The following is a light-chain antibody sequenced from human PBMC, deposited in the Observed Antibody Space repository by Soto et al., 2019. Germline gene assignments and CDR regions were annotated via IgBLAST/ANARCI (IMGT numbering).Light chain of an antibody. CDR2: DAS. CDR1: QSVSTN. J-gene: IGKJ1*01. CDR3: QQYYSYPWT. Sequence: EIVVTQFPATLSESPGERVTLSCRASQSVSTNLAWYQQRPGEAPRLLIFDASARAVDIPGRFSGSGSGTDFTLTISCLQSEDFATYYCQQYYSYPWTFGQGTKVDIK. V-gene: IGKV3D-15*01.